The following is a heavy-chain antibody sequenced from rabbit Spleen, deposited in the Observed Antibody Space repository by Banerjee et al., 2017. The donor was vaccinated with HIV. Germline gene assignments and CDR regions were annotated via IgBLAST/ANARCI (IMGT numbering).Heavy chain of an antibody. V-gene: IGHV1S45*01. J-gene: IGHJ6*01. CDR1: GVSLHDKDV. CDR2: INIVTGKS. CDR3: ARDSGTSFSSYGMDL. D-gene: IGHD4-1*01. Sequence: EQLEESGGGLVQPEGSLTLTCKASGVSLHDKDVMCWVRQAPGKGLEWIACINIVTGKSVYASWAKGRFTMSRTSSTTVTLQMTSLTVADTATYFCARDSGTSFSSYGMDLWGPGTLVTVS.